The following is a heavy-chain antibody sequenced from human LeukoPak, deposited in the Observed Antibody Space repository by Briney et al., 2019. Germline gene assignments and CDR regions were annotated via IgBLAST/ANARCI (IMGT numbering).Heavy chain of an antibody. V-gene: IGHV1-2*02. J-gene: IGHJ4*02. Sequence: ASVKVSCKASGYSFTGYYMHWVRQAPGQGLEWMGWINPNSGGTNYAQKFQGRVTMTRDTSISTVYMELSSLRSDDAAVYFCATEGGPGLGFWGQGTLVTVSS. CDR1: GYSFTGYY. D-gene: IGHD1-14*01. CDR2: INPNSGGT. CDR3: ATEGGPGLGF.